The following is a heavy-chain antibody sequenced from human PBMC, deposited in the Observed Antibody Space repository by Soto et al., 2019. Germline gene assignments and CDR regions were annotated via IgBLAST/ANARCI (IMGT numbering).Heavy chain of an antibody. J-gene: IGHJ4*02. CDR2: ISGSGGST. D-gene: IGHD3-3*01. CDR3: AKAEGFWSGYYTGY. CDR1: GFTFSSYA. V-gene: IGHV3-23*01. Sequence: EVQLLESGGGLVQPGGSLRLSCASSGFTFSSYAMSCVRQAPGKGLEWVSVISGSGGSTYYADSVKGRFTISRDNSKNTLYLQMNSLRDEDTAVYYCAKAEGFWSGYYTGYWGQGTLVTVSS.